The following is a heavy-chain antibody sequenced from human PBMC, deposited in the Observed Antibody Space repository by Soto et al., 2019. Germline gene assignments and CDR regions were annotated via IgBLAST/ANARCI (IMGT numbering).Heavy chain of an antibody. V-gene: IGHV1-69*13. CDR3: ARNRGVYYDSSGYYYAGTYYYYGMDV. CDR2: IIPIFGTA. D-gene: IGHD3-22*01. Sequence: ASVKVSCKASGGTFSSYAISWVRQAPGQGLEWMGGIIPIFGTANYAQKFQGRVTITADESTSTAYMELSSLRSEDTAVYYCARNRGVYYDSSGYYYAGTYYYYGMDVWGQGTTVTVSS. J-gene: IGHJ6*02. CDR1: GGTFSSYA.